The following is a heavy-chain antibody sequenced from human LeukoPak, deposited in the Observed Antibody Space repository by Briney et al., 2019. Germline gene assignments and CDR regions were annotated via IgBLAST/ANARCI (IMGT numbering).Heavy chain of an antibody. CDR2: IYYSGST. D-gene: IGHD6-19*01. CDR3: ARGGLPVAGSFDY. CDR1: GGSISSYY. J-gene: IGHJ4*02. Sequence: SETLSLTCTVSGGSISSYYWSWIRQPPGKGLEWIGYIYYSGSTNDNPSLKSRVTISVDTSKNQFSLKLNSVTAADTAVYYCARGGLPVAGSFDYWGQGTLVTVSS. V-gene: IGHV4-59*01.